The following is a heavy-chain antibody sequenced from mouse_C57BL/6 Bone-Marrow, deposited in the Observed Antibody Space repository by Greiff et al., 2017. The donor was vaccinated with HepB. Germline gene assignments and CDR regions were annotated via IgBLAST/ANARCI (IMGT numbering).Heavy chain of an antibody. CDR2: IHPNSGST. CDR1: GYTFTSYW. J-gene: IGHJ4*01. CDR3: ARLGYGSSYDYAMDY. V-gene: IGHV1-64*01. Sequence: VQLQQSGAELVKPGASVKLSCKASGYTFTSYWMHWVKQRPGQGLEWIGMIHPNSGSTNYNEKFKSKATLTVDKSSSTAYMQLSSLTSEDSAVYYCARLGYGSSYDYAMDYWGQGTSVTVSS. D-gene: IGHD1-1*01.